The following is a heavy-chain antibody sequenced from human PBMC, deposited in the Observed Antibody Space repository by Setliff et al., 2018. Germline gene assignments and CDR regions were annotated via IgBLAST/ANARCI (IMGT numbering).Heavy chain of an antibody. CDR3: ARGRRIYYYYGMDV. J-gene: IGHJ6*02. V-gene: IGHV4-34*01. Sequence: ETLSLTCAVYGGSFSGYYWSWIRQPPGKGLEWIGEINHSGSTNYNPSLKSRVTISVDTSKNQFSLKLSSVTAADTAVYYCARGRRIYYYYGMDVWGQGTTVTVSS. CDR2: INHSGST. CDR1: GGSFSGYY.